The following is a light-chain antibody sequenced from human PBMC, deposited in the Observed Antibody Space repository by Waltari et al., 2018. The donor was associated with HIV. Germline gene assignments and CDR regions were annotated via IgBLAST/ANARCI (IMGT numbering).Light chain of an antibody. CDR1: QSVSSN. CDR3: QQYNNWGGT. Sequence: EIVMTQSPATLSVSPGERATLSGRASQSVSSNLAWYQQKPGQAPRLLIFGASTRATGIAARFSGSGSGTEFTLTISSLQSEDFAVYYCQQYNNWGGTFGQGTKVEIK. CDR2: GAS. J-gene: IGKJ1*01. V-gene: IGKV3-15*01.